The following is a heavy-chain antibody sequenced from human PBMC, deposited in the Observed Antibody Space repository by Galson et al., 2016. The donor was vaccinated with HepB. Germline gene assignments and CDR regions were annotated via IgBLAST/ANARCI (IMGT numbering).Heavy chain of an antibody. V-gene: IGHV4-39*01. CDR2: VYYSGTT. CDR1: GDSISSGRLY. J-gene: IGHJ4*02. D-gene: IGHD3-10*01. Sequence: ETLSLTCTVSGDSISSGRLYWGWIRQPPGQGLEWIGSVYYSGTTYYNPSLKSRLTISIDMSKDQFSLTLSSVTAADTAVYYCVRHGVGAYNYGSGSSQGFKYWGQGTLVTVSS. CDR3: VRHGVGAYNYGSGSSQGFKY.